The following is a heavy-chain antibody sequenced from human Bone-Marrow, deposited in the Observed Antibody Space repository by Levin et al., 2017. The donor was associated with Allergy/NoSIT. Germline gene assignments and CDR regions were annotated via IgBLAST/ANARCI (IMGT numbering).Heavy chain of an antibody. CDR3: AREWYRNSYYHGMDV. Sequence: AGGSLRLSCAASGFTFGDYGMGWVRQAPGKGLEWVCGMSWNGAIRGCADSVKGRFTISRDNAKNLFYLQLMNLRAEDTALYYCAREWYRNSYYHGMDVWGRGTTVTVSS. J-gene: IGHJ6*02. D-gene: IGHD1-1*01. CDR1: GFTFGDYG. V-gene: IGHV3-20*04. CDR2: MSWNGAIR.